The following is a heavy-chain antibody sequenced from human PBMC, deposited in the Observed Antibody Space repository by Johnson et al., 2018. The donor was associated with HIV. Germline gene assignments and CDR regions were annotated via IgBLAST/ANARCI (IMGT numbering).Heavy chain of an antibody. V-gene: IGHV3-13*01. Sequence: VQLVESGGGLVQPGGSLRLSCAASGFTFSSYDMHWVRQATGKGLEWVSAIGTAGDTYYPGSVKGRFTISRNNSKNTLFLQMNSLRAEDTAVYYCAKDHDYGDAFDIWGQGTMVTVSS. CDR2: IGTAGDT. J-gene: IGHJ3*02. CDR1: GFTFSSYD. D-gene: IGHD4-17*01. CDR3: AKDHDYGDAFDI.